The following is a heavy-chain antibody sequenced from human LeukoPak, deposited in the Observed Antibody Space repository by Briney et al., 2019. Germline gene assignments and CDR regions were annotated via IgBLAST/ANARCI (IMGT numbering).Heavy chain of an antibody. D-gene: IGHD5-18*01. CDR3: AISTYSYGSRYYFDY. CDR2: ISSSSSYI. Sequence: GGSLRLSCAASEFTFSSYSMNWVRQAPGKGLEWVSSISSSSSYIYYADSVKGRFTISRDNTKNSLYLQMNSLRAEDTAVYYCAISTYSYGSRYYFDYWGQGTLVTVSS. J-gene: IGHJ4*02. V-gene: IGHV3-21*01. CDR1: EFTFSSYS.